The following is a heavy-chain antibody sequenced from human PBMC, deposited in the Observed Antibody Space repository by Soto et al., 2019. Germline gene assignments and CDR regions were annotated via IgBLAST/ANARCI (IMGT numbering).Heavy chain of an antibody. CDR2: IYYSGST. CDR1: GGSISSYY. Sequence: SETLSLTCTVSGGSISSYYWSWIRQPPGKGLEWIGYIYYSGSTNYNPSLKSRVTISVDTSKNQFSLKLSSVTAADTAVYYCARRARHGGSYYHYGMDAGGKGTTVTVPQ. CDR3: ARRARHGGSYYHYGMDA. V-gene: IGHV4-59*08. D-gene: IGHD1-26*01. J-gene: IGHJ6*04.